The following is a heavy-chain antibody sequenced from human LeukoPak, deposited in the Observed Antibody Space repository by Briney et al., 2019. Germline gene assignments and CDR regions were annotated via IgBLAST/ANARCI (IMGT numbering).Heavy chain of an antibody. D-gene: IGHD2-15*01. CDR2: INHSGST. J-gene: IGHJ4*02. V-gene: IGHV4-34*01. Sequence: PSETLSLTCAVYGGSFSGYYWSWIRQPPGKGLEWIGEINHSGSTNYNPSLKSRVTISVDTSKNQFSLKLSSVTAADTAVYYCASIGYCSGGSCYSDYWGQGTLVTVSS. CDR1: GGSFSGYY. CDR3: ASIGYCSGGSCYSDY.